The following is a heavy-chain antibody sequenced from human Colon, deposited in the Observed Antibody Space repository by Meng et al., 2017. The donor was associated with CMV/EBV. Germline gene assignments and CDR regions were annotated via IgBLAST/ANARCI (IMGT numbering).Heavy chain of an antibody. CDR2: LSWNTGTI. CDR3: ARGYDSARALYYDGMDV. CDR1: GLTFDDYG. V-gene: IGHV3-9*01. Sequence: SLKISCAASGLTFDDYGMHWVRQAPGKGLKWVSGLSWNTGTIDYADSVKGRFTISRDNAKNSLYLQMNSLRAEDTAVYYCARGYDSARALYYDGMDVWGQGTTVTVSS. J-gene: IGHJ6*02. D-gene: IGHD5-12*01.